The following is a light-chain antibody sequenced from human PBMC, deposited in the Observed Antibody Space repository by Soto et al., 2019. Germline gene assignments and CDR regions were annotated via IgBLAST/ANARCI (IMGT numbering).Light chain of an antibody. CDR3: QQFNSYPIT. V-gene: IGKV1-13*02. Sequence: AIQLTQSPSSLSASIGDRVTITCRASQGISSALAWYQQKPGKAPKVLIYDASSLESGVPSRFSGSGSGTEFTLPISSLLPEDFATYYCQQFNSYPITFGQGTRLEIK. CDR2: DAS. J-gene: IGKJ5*01. CDR1: QGISSA.